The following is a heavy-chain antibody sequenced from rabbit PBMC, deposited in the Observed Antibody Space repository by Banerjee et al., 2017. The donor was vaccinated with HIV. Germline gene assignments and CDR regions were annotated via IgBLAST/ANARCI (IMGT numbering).Heavy chain of an antibody. D-gene: IGHD7-1*01. CDR1: GFSFSSSYW. J-gene: IGHJ4*01. CDR2: LYTGSSST. Sequence: QQQLEESGGGLVKPGGTLTLTCKASGFSFSSSYWMCWVRQAPGKGLEWIGCLYTGSSSTWYASWVIGRFTISRSTSLSTVDLKMTSLTAADTATYFCARDYAGYIGYGYYFNLWGPGTLVTVS. V-gene: IGHV1S43*01. CDR3: ARDYAGYIGYGYYFNL.